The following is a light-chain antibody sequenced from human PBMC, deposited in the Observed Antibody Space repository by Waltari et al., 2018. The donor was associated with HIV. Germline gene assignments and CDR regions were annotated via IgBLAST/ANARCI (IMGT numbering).Light chain of an antibody. CDR1: QAIRIY. J-gene: IGKJ5*01. Sequence: IQLTPSPSSLSAYVEDRVTITCQASQAIRIYLIWYQQNPGIAPTILISYASNLETGVPSRFSGSGSGTDFTFTISSLQPEDIATYYCQQYDNLPVTFGQGTRLEIK. CDR2: YAS. CDR3: QQYDNLPVT. V-gene: IGKV1-33*01.